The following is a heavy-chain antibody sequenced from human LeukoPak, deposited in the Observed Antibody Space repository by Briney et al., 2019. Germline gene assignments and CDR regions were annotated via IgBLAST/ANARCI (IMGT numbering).Heavy chain of an antibody. CDR3: ATAYYFDSSGYYSRYFDY. D-gene: IGHD3-22*01. CDR1: GYTFTSYG. Sequence: ASVNVSCKASGYTFTSYGISWVRQAPGQGLEWMGWISAYNGNTNYAQKLQGRVTMTTDTSTSTAYMELSSLRSEDTAVYYCATAYYFDSSGYYSRYFDYWGQGTLVTVSS. V-gene: IGHV1-18*01. J-gene: IGHJ4*02. CDR2: ISAYNGNT.